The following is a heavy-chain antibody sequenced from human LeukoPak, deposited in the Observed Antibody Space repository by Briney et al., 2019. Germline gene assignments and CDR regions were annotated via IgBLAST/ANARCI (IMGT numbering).Heavy chain of an antibody. V-gene: IGHV1-46*01. CDR1: VYTFARYY. D-gene: IGHD3-10*01. CDR3: ARDMGSGLDY. J-gene: IGHJ4*02. CDR2: INPSGGMT. Sequence: ASVKLSCKASVYTFARYYMNWVRQAPGQGLKWMGIINPSGGMTSYAQKFQGRVTMNRDTSTSTVYMELSSLRSEDTAVYYCARDMGSGLDYWGQGTLVTVSS.